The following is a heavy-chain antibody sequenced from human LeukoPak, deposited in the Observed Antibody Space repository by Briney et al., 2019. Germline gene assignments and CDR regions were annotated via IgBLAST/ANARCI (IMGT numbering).Heavy chain of an antibody. J-gene: IGHJ6*02. Sequence: GSSVTVSCKASGGTFSSYAISWVRQAPGQGLEWMGGIIPIFGTANYAQKFQGRVTITADESTSTAYMELSSLRSEDTAVYYCARDGRFCGGDCYSPYYYGMDVWGQGTTVTVSS. CDR2: IIPIFGTA. CDR1: GGTFSSYA. D-gene: IGHD2-21*02. CDR3: ARDGRFCGGDCYSPYYYGMDV. V-gene: IGHV1-69*01.